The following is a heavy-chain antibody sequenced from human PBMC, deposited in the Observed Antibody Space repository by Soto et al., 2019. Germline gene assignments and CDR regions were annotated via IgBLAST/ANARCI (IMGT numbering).Heavy chain of an antibody. V-gene: IGHV4-59*01. D-gene: IGHD3-22*01. CDR3: ARQLYYYDSSGYYYWFDP. CDR1: GGSISSYY. J-gene: IGHJ5*02. CDR2: IYYSGST. Sequence: QVQLQESGPGLVKPSETLSLTCTVSGGSISSYYWSWIRQPPGKGLEWIGYIYYSGSTNYNPSLKSRVTISVDTSKNQFSLKLSSVTAADTAVYYCARQLYYYDSSGYYYWFDPWGQGTLVTVSS.